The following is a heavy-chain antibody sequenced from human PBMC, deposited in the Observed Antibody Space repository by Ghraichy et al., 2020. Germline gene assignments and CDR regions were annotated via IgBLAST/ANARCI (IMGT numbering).Heavy chain of an antibody. CDR3: ARATMVRGVNYWYFDL. CDR1: GFSFSSYW. V-gene: IGHV3-74*01. J-gene: IGHJ2*01. D-gene: IGHD3-10*01. Sequence: GGSLRLSCAASGFSFSSYWMHWVRQAPGKGLVWVSRVNSDGSSTSYADSVKGRFTISTDNAKNTLYLQMNSLRAEDTAVYYCARATMVRGVNYWYFDLWGRGTLVTVSS. CDR2: VNSDGSST.